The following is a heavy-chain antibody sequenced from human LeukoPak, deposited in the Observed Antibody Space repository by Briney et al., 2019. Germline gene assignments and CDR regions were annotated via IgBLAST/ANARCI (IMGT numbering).Heavy chain of an antibody. V-gene: IGHV3-21*01. CDR2: ISSSSSYI. J-gene: IGHJ4*02. CDR3: ARDSETWIQLWFERNRNYFDY. CDR1: GFTFSSYS. Sequence: PGGSLRLSCAASGFTFSSYSMNWVRQAPGKGLEWVSSISSSSSYIYYADSVKGRFTISRDNAKNSLYLQMNSLRAEDTAVYYCARDSETWIQLWFERNRNYFDYWGQGTLVTVSS. D-gene: IGHD5-18*01.